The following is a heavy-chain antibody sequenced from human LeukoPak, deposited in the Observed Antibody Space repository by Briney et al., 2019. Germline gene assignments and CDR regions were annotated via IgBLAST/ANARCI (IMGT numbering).Heavy chain of an antibody. V-gene: IGHV3-30*02. CDR2: IWFDGSNK. CDR1: GFIFSNDA. CDR3: AKDFYDSSGSRYDY. Sequence: GGSLRLSCAASGFIFSNDAMHWVRQAPGKGLEWVAFIWFDGSNKHYADSVKGRFTISRDNSEDTLYLQMNSLRAEDTAVYYCAKDFYDSSGSRYDYWGQGTLVTVSS. J-gene: IGHJ4*02. D-gene: IGHD3-22*01.